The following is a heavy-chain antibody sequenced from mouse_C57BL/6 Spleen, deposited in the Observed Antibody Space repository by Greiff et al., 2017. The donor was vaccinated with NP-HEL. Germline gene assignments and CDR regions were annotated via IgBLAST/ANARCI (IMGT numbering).Heavy chain of an antibody. Sequence: EVHLVESGGGLVKPGGSLKLSCAASGFTFSDYGMHWVRQAPEKGLEWVAYISSGSSTIYYADTVTGRFTISRDNAKNNLFLQMPSLRSEDTAMYYCACWEYEAAMDYWGQGTSVTVSS. J-gene: IGHJ4*01. CDR1: GFTFSDYG. CDR3: ACWEYEAAMDY. V-gene: IGHV5-17*01. D-gene: IGHD5-2*01. CDR2: ISSGSSTI.